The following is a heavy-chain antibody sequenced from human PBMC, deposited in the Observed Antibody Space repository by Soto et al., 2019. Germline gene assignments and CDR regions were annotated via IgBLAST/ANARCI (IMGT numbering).Heavy chain of an antibody. J-gene: IGHJ4*02. D-gene: IGHD5-18*01. CDR3: ASQGYSYQVDY. CDR2: IYYSGST. CDR1: GGSISSGGYY. V-gene: IGHV4-31*03. Sequence: SETLSLTCTVSGGSISSGGYYWSWIRQHPGKGLEWIGYIYYSGSTYYNPSLKSRVTISVDTSKNQFSLKLSSVTAADTAVYYCASQGYSYQVDYWGQGTLVTVSS.